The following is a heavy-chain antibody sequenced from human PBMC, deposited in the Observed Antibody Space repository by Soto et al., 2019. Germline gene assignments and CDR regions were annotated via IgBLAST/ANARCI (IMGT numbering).Heavy chain of an antibody. V-gene: IGHV3-23*01. J-gene: IGHJ4*02. Sequence: EVQLLESGGGLVQPGGSLRLSCAASGFTFSSYAMRWVRQAPVKGLEWVSAISGSGGSTYYADSVKGRFTISRDNSKNTLYLHMNSLCADDTAVYYWPRRGSGSYYDYCGQGTLVTVSS. D-gene: IGHD1-26*01. CDR2: ISGSGGST. CDR3: PRRGSGSYYDY. CDR1: GFTFSSYA.